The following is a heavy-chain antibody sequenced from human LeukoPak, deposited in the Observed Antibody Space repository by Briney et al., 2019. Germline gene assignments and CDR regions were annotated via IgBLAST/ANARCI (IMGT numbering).Heavy chain of an antibody. D-gene: IGHD6-19*01. J-gene: IGHJ4*02. CDR1: GDSISSYY. V-gene: IGHV4-59*08. Sequence: PSETLSLTCTVSGDSISSYYWSWIRQPPGKGLEWIGYMYYSGSTSYNPSLKSRVTISVDPSKSQFSLKLSSVTAADTAVYYCARLGSAWYSFDNWGQGTLVTVSS. CDR2: MYYSGST. CDR3: ARLGSAWYSFDN.